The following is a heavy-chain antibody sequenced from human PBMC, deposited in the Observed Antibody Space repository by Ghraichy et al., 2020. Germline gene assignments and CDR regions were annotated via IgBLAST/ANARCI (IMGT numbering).Heavy chain of an antibody. D-gene: IGHD2-2*01. CDR1: GGSINNYY. J-gene: IGHJ3*02. CDR2: INHSGST. CDR3: ARWAYYCTSASCFAFDI. V-gene: IGHV4-34*01. Sequence: SETLSLSCGVNGGSINNYYWSWIRQPPGKGLEWIGEINHSGSTSYNSSLKSRVTISVATSKNQFSLKLNSVTAADTAVYYCARWAYYCTSASCFAFDIWSQGTLVSVSS.